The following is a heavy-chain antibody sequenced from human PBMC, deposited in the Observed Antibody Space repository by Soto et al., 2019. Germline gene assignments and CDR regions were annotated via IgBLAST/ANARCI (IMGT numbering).Heavy chain of an antibody. CDR3: AREGYCSSTSCYSFDY. Sequence: EVQLVESGGGLVQPGGSLRLSCAASGFTFSSYAMHWVRQAPGKGLEYVSAISSNGGSTYYANSVKGRFTISRDNSKNTRYLQMGSLRAEDMAVYYCAREGYCSSTSCYSFDYWGQGTLVTVSS. CDR2: ISSNGGST. CDR1: GFTFSSYA. D-gene: IGHD2-2*01. V-gene: IGHV3-64*01. J-gene: IGHJ4*02.